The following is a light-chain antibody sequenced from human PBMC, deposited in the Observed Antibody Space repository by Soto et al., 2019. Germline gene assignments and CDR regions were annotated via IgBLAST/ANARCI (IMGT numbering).Light chain of an antibody. CDR3: HQRCNWPLYT. CDR1: QSLSSY. V-gene: IGKV3-11*01. J-gene: IGKJ2*01. CDR2: DAS. Sequence: EIVLTQSPVTLSLSPGERATLSCRASQSLSSYLGWFQQKPGQAPRLLIHDASNRASVIPARFSGSGPGTGFTLTISSLEPEDVVVYYYHQRCNWPLYTFGQGTKVEIK.